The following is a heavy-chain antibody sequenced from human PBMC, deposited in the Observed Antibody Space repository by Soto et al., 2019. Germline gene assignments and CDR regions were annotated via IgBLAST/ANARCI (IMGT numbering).Heavy chain of an antibody. Sequence: ASVKVSCKASGYAFTSYGINWVRQAPGQGLEWMGWISAYNGNTNYAQKIQGRVTMTTDTSTSTAYMELRSLRSDDTAVYYCAREPRGDAFDIWGQGTMVTVSS. J-gene: IGHJ3*02. CDR1: GYAFTSYG. V-gene: IGHV1-18*01. CDR2: ISAYNGNT. CDR3: AREPRGDAFDI.